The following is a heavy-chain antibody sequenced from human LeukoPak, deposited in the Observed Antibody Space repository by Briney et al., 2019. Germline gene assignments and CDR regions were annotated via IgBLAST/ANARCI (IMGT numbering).Heavy chain of an antibody. CDR3: ARTPYDY. Sequence: PSETLSLTSTVSGGSISSTNYYWGWIRQPPGKGLEWIGSIYYSGITYYNPSLRSRITISVDTSKNQFSLKLSSVTAADTAVYYCARTPYDYWGQGTLVTVSS. J-gene: IGHJ4*02. V-gene: IGHV4-39*01. D-gene: IGHD2-15*01. CDR1: GGSISSTNYY. CDR2: IYYSGIT.